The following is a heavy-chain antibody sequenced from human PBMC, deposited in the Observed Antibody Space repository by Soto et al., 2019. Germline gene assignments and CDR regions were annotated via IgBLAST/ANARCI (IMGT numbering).Heavy chain of an antibody. CDR1: GFTFSSYV. CDR3: ARERHGNTFDY. Sequence: QVQLVESGGGVVQPGRSLRLSCAAPGFTFSSYVMHWVLQAPGKGLEWVAVISYDGSNKFYADSVKGRFTISRDNSKNTLYLQMNSLRVEDTAVYYCARERHGNTFDYWGQGTLVTVSS. CDR2: ISYDGSNK. V-gene: IGHV3-30-3*01. J-gene: IGHJ4*02.